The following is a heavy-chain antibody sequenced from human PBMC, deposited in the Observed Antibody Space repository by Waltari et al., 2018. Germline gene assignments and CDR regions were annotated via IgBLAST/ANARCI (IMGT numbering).Heavy chain of an antibody. V-gene: IGHV3-23*04. CDR1: GFSDYT. Sequence: EVQLVESGGGLVQPGGSLRLSCSGFGFSDYTMAWVRQAPGKGLEWVSGSSNSGDMTSYADSVKGRFTISRDTSKNTLFLQMNGLRAEDTAIYYCASAPRPMVSAPFDYWGQGVLVTVSS. CDR2: SSNSGDMT. J-gene: IGHJ4*02. CDR3: ASAPRPMVSAPFDY. D-gene: IGHD2-15*01.